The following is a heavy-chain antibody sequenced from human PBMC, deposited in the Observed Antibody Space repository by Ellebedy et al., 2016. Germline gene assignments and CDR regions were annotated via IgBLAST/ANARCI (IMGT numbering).Heavy chain of an antibody. CDR2: IRSKAYGGTT. V-gene: IGHV3-49*03. CDR1: GFTFGDYA. J-gene: IGHJ3*02. D-gene: IGHD5-24*01. Sequence: GESLKISXTASGFTFGDYAMSWFRQAPGKGLEWVGFIRSKAYGGTTEYAASVKGRFTISRDDSKSIAYLQMNSLKTEDTAVYYCTRHGGITEDAFDIWGQGTMVTVSS. CDR3: TRHGGITEDAFDI.